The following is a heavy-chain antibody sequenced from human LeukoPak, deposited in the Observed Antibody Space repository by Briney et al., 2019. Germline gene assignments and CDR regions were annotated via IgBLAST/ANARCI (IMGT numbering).Heavy chain of an antibody. Sequence: SETLSLTCTVSGGSISSSSYYWGWIRQPPGKGLEWIGSIYYSGSTYYNPSLKSRVTISVDTSKNQFSLKLSSVTAADTAVYYCARATSIVRSLGAFDIWGQGTMVTVSS. D-gene: IGHD3-10*01. J-gene: IGHJ3*02. V-gene: IGHV4-39*07. CDR1: GGSISSSSYY. CDR3: ARATSIVRSLGAFDI. CDR2: IYYSGST.